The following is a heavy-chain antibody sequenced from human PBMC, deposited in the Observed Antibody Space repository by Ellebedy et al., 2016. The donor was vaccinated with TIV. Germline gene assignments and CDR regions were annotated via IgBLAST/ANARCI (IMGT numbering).Heavy chain of an antibody. CDR2: IWYDGSNK. J-gene: IGHJ4*02. CDR3: ARDGSSSDTTFDS. D-gene: IGHD2-2*01. CDR1: GFIFSTYG. V-gene: IGHV3-33*01. Sequence: GESLKISXEASGFIFSTYGMHWVRQAPGKGLEWVAGIWYDGSNKYYADSVKGRFTISRDNSKNMLYLQMNSLRAEDTAVYYCARDGSSSDTTFDSWGQGALVTVSS.